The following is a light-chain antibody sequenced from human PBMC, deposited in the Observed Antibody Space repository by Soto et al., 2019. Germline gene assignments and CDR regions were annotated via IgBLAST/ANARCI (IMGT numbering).Light chain of an antibody. CDR3: NSYTTLSNRV. J-gene: IGLJ1*01. Sequence: QSVLTQPASVSGSPGQSITISCTGSGRDIGAYDYVSWYQQHPGKAPKLLIYGVKNRPSGVSDRFSGSKSGNTASLTISGLQAEDEANYYCNSYTTLSNRVFGTGTKVTVL. CDR2: GVK. V-gene: IGLV2-14*01. CDR1: GRDIGAYDY.